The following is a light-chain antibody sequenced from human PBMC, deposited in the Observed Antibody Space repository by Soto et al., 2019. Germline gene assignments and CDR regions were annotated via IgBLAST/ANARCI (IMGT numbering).Light chain of an antibody. CDR3: QQYNSYTWT. CDR2: AAS. Sequence: PMTQSPSPPSASVGDRVTITCRASQGIRNDLGWYQQKPGKAPKLLIYAASSLQSGVPSRFSGSGSGTEFTLTISSLQPDDFATYYCQQYNSYTWTFGQGTKVDIK. J-gene: IGKJ1*01. V-gene: IGKV1-17*01. CDR1: QGIRND.